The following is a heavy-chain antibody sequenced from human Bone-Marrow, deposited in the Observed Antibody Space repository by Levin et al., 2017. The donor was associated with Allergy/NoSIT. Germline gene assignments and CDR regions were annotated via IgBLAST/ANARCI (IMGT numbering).Heavy chain of an antibody. J-gene: IGHJ3*02. D-gene: IGHD6-19*01. CDR1: GFTFSSYS. V-gene: IGHV3-21*01. Sequence: GGSLRLSCAASGFTFSSYSMNWVRQAPGKGLEWVSSISSSSSYIYYADSVKGRFTISRDNAKNSLYLQMNSLRAEDTAVYYCASFPREAVAGTEDAFDIWGQGTMVTVSS. CDR2: ISSSSSYI. CDR3: ASFPREAVAGTEDAFDI.